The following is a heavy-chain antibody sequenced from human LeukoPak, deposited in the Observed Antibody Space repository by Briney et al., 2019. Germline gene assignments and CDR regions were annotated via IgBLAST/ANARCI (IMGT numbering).Heavy chain of an antibody. D-gene: IGHD3-10*01. V-gene: IGHV4-34*01. CDR3: ARSVSGSIDY. J-gene: IGHJ4*02. CDR1: GGSFSGYY. CDR2: INHSGST. Sequence: ETLSLTCAVYGGSFSGYYWSWIRQPPGKGLGWTGEINHSGSTNYNPSLKSRVIISIDMSKNQFSLKLGSVTAADTAVYYCARSVSGSIDYWGQGTLVTVSS.